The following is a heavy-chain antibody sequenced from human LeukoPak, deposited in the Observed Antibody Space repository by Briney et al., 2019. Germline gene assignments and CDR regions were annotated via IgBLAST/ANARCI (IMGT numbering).Heavy chain of an antibody. J-gene: IGHJ4*02. Sequence: SETLSLTCTVSGGSISGYYWSWIRQPPGKGLEWIGYIYSSGNTNYNPSLKSRVTISVDTSKNQFSLKLSSVTAADTAVYHCARQGSLFGVAGFDYWGQGTLVTVSS. CDR2: IYSSGNT. D-gene: IGHD3-3*01. CDR3: ARQGSLFGVAGFDY. V-gene: IGHV4-59*08. CDR1: GGSISGYY.